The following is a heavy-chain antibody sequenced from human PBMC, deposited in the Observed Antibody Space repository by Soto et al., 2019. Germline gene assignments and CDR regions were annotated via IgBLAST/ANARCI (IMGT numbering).Heavy chain of an antibody. Sequence: QVHLVQSGAEVKQPGASVRVSCKASGYTFTNYDITWVRQATGQGLEWMGWMNPDSENTGSPQKFQGRVTMTVNTSINPAYMELTSLRSEDKAVYYCTRAQFEFGSYFGLDVWGQGTTVTVSS. CDR2: MNPDSENT. CDR1: GYTFTNYD. J-gene: IGHJ6*02. CDR3: TRAQFEFGSYFGLDV. V-gene: IGHV1-8*01. D-gene: IGHD3-10*01.